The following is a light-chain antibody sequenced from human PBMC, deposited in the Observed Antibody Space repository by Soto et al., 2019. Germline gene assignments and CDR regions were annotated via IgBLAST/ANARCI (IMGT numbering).Light chain of an antibody. J-gene: IGLJ1*01. CDR2: EVS. CDR1: SSDVGSYNL. Sequence: QSVLTQPASVSGSPGQSITISCTGTSSDVGSYNLVSWYQQHPGKAPKLMIYEVSKRPSGVSNSFSGSKSGNTASLTISGLHAEDEADYYCCSYAGSSTPLIFGTGTKVTVL. V-gene: IGLV2-23*02. CDR3: CSYAGSSTPLI.